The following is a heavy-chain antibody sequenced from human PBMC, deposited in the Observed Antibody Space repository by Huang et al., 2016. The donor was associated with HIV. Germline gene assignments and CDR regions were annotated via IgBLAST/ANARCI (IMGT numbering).Heavy chain of an antibody. V-gene: IGHV3-7*01. D-gene: IGHD3-9*01. J-gene: IGHJ6*02. CDR3: ARGGIYYDVLTGRHYYYNGLDV. Sequence: EVHLVESGGDLVQPGGSLRLSCVASGFNFSAYWMSWVRQAPGKGLGWVANIKQDGSEKSYEDSVKGRFTISRDNAKNSVYLQLTSLRAEDTAVYYCARGGIYYDVLTGRHYYYNGLDVWGQGTTVTVSS. CDR2: IKQDGSEK. CDR1: GFNFSAYW.